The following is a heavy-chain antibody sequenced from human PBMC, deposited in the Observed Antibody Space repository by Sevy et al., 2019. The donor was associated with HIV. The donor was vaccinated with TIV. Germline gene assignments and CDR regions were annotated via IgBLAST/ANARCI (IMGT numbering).Heavy chain of an antibody. V-gene: IGHV1-2*02. J-gene: IGHJ5*02. CDR1: GYTFTGYY. Sequence: ASAKVSCKASGYTFTGYYMHWVRQAPGQGLEWMGWINPNSGGTNYAQKFQGRVTMTRDTSISTAYMELSRLRSDDTAVYYCVKVVVPAAMSGWFDPWGQGTLVTVSS. D-gene: IGHD2-2*01. CDR3: VKVVVPAAMSGWFDP. CDR2: INPNSGGT.